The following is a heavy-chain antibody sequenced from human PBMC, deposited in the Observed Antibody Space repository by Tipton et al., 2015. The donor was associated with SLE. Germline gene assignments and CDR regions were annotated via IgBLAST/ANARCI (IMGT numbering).Heavy chain of an antibody. J-gene: IGHJ4*02. D-gene: IGHD4-11*01. CDR1: GGSISSGGYY. Sequence: TLSLTCTVSGGSISSGGYYWGWIRQHPGKGLEWIGYIYYSGSTYYNPALKSRVTISVDTSKNQFSLKLSSVTAADTAVYYCAREYYSKGNYFDYWGQGTLVTVSS. CDR2: IYYSGST. CDR3: AREYYSKGNYFDY. V-gene: IGHV4-31*03.